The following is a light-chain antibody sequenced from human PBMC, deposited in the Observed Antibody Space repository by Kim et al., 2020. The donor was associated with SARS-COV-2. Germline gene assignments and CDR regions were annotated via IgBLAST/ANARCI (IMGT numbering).Light chain of an antibody. CDR2: GAS. CDR1: QSVSSNY. V-gene: IGKV3-20*01. Sequence: EIVLTQSPGTLSLSPGERATLSCRASQSVSSNYLAWYQQKPGQAPRLLIYGASSRATGIPARFSGSGSGTDFTLTITSLEAEDFAVYYCQQYSSSPPTFGQGTKVDIK. J-gene: IGKJ1*01. CDR3: QQYSSSPPT.